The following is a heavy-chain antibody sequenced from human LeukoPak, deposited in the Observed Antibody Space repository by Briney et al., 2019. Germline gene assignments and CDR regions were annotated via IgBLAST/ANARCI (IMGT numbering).Heavy chain of an antibody. CDR1: GGSFSGYY. Sequence: PSETLSFTCAVYGGSFSGYYWSWIRQPPGKGLEWIGEINHSGSTNYNPSLKSRVTISVDTSKNQFSLKLSSVTAADTAVYYCARGVLEWLLYRLSSRWFDPWGQGTLVTVSS. J-gene: IGHJ5*02. D-gene: IGHD3-3*01. CDR3: ARGVLEWLLYRLSSRWFDP. V-gene: IGHV4-34*01. CDR2: INHSGST.